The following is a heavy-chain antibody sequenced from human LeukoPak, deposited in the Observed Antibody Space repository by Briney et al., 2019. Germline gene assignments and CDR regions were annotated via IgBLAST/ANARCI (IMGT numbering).Heavy chain of an antibody. D-gene: IGHD3-22*01. J-gene: IGHJ4*02. CDR3: ATRSSGYYDIFDY. Sequence: GESLKISCKGSGYSFTSYWIGWVRQMPGKGLEWMGIIYPGDSDTRYSPSFQGQVTISADKSISTAYLQWSSPKASDTAMYYCATRSSGYYDIFDYWGQGTLVTVSS. CDR2: IYPGDSDT. V-gene: IGHV5-51*01. CDR1: GYSFTSYW.